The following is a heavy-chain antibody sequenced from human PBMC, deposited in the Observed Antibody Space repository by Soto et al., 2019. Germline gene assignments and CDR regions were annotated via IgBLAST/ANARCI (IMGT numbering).Heavy chain of an antibody. CDR2: ISDNGGNT. D-gene: IGHD1-1*01. J-gene: IGHJ4*02. Sequence: PGGSLRLSCAASGFTFGNVAMAWVRQAPGKGLEWVSSISDNGGNTDYADSARGRFTLSRDNSKNTLYLQMNHLKAGDTAVYYCAKLYWNPRYFDSWGQGARVTVSS. V-gene: IGHV3-23*01. CDR1: GFTFGNVA. CDR3: AKLYWNPRYFDS.